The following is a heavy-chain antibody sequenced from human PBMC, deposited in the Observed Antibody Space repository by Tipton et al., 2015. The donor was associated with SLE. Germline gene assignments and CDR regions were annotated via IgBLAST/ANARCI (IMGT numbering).Heavy chain of an antibody. Sequence: SLRLSCVASGFTFDDYAMHWVRQAPGKGLEWVSSVTWNSRHIVYADSVKGRFTISRDNSKNTLYLQMNSLRAEDTAVYYCAKVGRRQWLVNWGQGTLVTVSS. D-gene: IGHD6-19*01. V-gene: IGHV3-9*01. CDR1: GFTFDDYA. CDR3: AKVGRRQWLVN. CDR2: VTWNSRHI. J-gene: IGHJ4*02.